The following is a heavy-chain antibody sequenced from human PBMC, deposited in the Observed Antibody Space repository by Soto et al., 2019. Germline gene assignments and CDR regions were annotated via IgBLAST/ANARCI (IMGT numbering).Heavy chain of an antibody. J-gene: IGHJ5*02. D-gene: IGHD3-22*01. V-gene: IGHV4-4*07. CDR3: ARDNYYDSNNWHAP. Sequence: SETLSLTCTVSGGSIRNYYWSWLRQPAGKGLEWIGRIYTTGSTNYNPSLKSRVTMSIDTSENQVSLKLSSVTAADTAVYYCARDNYYDSNNWHAPWGQGTLVTVSS. CDR2: IYTTGST. CDR1: GGSIRNYY.